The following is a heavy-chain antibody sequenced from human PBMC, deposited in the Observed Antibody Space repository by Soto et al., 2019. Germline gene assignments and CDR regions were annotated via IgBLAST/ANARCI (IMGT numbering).Heavy chain of an antibody. CDR1: GGSISSSSYY. J-gene: IGHJ3*02. Sequence: QLQLQESGPGLVKPSETLSLTCTVSGGSISSSSYYWGWIRQPPGKGLEWIGSIYYSGSTYYNPSLKSRVTISVDTSKNQFSLKLSSVTAADTAVYYCAILNIVVVTAMDAFDIWGQGTMVTVSS. V-gene: IGHV4-39*01. CDR2: IYYSGST. D-gene: IGHD2-21*02. CDR3: AILNIVVVTAMDAFDI.